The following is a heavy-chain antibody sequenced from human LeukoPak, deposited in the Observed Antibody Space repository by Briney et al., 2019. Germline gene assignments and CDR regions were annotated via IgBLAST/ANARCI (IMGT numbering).Heavy chain of an antibody. Sequence: GGSLRLSCAASGFTFSSSTMHWVRQAPGKGLEWVSSIISYSSYIYYADSVKGRFTISRDNAKNSLFLQMNSLRAEDTAVYYCAHIYGDYDSFVDYWGQGTLVTVSS. CDR2: IISYSSYI. CDR1: GFTFSSST. J-gene: IGHJ4*02. V-gene: IGHV3-21*01. D-gene: IGHD4-17*01. CDR3: AHIYGDYDSFVDY.